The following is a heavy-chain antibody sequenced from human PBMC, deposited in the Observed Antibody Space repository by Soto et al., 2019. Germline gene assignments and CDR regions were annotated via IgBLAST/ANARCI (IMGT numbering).Heavy chain of an antibody. CDR3: AQTGTTQYYYYYYGMDV. CDR2: ISGSGGST. V-gene: IGHV3-23*01. CDR1: GFTFSSYA. D-gene: IGHD1-7*01. Sequence: GGSLRLSCAASGFTFSSYATSWVRQAPGKGLEWVSAISGSGGSTYYADSVKGRFTISRDNSKNTLYLQMNSLRAEDTAVYYCAQTGTTQYYYYYYGMDVWGQGTTVTVSS. J-gene: IGHJ6*02.